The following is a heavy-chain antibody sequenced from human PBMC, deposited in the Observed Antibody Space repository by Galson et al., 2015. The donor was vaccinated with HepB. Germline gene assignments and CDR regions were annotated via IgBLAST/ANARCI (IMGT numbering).Heavy chain of an antibody. J-gene: IGHJ4*02. CDR3: ARGGAHYYDSSGYFDY. Sequence: SVKVSCKASGGTFSSYTISWVRQAPGQGLEWMGRIIPILGIANYAQKFQGRVTITADKYTSTAYMELSSLRSEDTAGYYCARGGAHYYDSSGYFDYWGQGTLVTVSS. D-gene: IGHD3-22*01. CDR1: GGTFSSYT. CDR2: IIPILGIA. V-gene: IGHV1-69*02.